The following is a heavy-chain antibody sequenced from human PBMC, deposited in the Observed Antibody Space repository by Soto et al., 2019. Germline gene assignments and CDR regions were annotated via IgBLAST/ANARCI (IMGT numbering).Heavy chain of an antibody. Sequence: SETLSLTCTVSGGSIGSYYWSWIVQPPGKGLEWIGYIYYSGSTNYNPSLKSRVTISVDTSKNQFSLKLSSVTAADTAVYYCARAYGDYVFYYCGQGTLVTVSS. CDR3: ARAYGDYVFYY. CDR2: IYYSGST. J-gene: IGHJ4*02. D-gene: IGHD4-17*01. V-gene: IGHV4-59*01. CDR1: GGSIGSYY.